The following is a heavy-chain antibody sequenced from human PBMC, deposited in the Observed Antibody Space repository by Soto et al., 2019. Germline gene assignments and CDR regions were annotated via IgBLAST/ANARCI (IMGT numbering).Heavy chain of an antibody. CDR1: GYTFTSYD. CDR2: MNPNSGNT. D-gene: IGHD1-26*01. V-gene: IGHV1-8*01. Sequence: ASVKVSCKASGYTFTSYDINWVRQATGQGLEWMGWMNPNSGNTGYAQKFQGRVTMTRNTSISTAYMELSSLRSEDTAAYYCARGTVGATYYYYGMDVWGQGTTVTVSS. J-gene: IGHJ6*02. CDR3: ARGTVGATYYYYGMDV.